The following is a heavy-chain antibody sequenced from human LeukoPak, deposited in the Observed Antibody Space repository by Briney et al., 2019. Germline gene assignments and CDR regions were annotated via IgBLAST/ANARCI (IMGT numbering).Heavy chain of an antibody. Sequence: GGSLRLSCTAPGFSFSGHWMHWARQLPGKGLVWVSRISPTGSTTSYADSVKGRFTVSRDNAKNTLYLQVNNLRAEDTAVYYCARGPNSNWSGLDFWGQGTLLTVSS. CDR2: ISPTGSTT. CDR1: GFSFSGHW. D-gene: IGHD6-6*01. V-gene: IGHV3-74*01. CDR3: ARGPNSNWSGLDF. J-gene: IGHJ4*02.